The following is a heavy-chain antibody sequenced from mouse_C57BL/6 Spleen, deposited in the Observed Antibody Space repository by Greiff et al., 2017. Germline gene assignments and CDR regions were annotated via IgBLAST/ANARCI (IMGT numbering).Heavy chain of an antibody. Sequence: QVQLQQSGAELVKPGASVKVSCKASGYTFTSYWMHWVKQRPGQGLEWIGRIHPSDSETNYNQKFKGKATLTVDKSSSTAYMQLSSLTSEDSAVYYCAISHYGSSYEGYYAMDYWGQGTSVTVSS. D-gene: IGHD1-1*01. V-gene: IGHV1-74*01. CDR2: IHPSDSET. J-gene: IGHJ4*01. CDR3: AISHYGSSYEGYYAMDY. CDR1: GYTFTSYW.